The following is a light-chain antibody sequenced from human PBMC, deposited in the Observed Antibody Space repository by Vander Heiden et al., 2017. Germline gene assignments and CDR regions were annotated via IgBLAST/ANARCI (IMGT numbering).Light chain of an antibody. CDR3: HWSDSPGCT. V-gene: IGKV1-39*01. Sequence: DFQMTQSPSSLSASVGDRVTITCRASQSISRYLNWYQHKQGKAPQLLIYGASSLQSWVPSRLSGSGSGTDFTLTISSLQPGDSATYYCHWSDSPGCTFGQGTKLEI. CDR1: QSISRY. J-gene: IGKJ2*02. CDR2: GAS.